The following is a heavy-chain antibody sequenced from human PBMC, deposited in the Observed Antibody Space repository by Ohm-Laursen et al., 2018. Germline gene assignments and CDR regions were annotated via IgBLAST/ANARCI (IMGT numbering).Heavy chain of an antibody. CDR3: AEDMDRSGRIVVFDY. CDR1: GFTFDGYA. Sequence: SLRLSCTASGFTFDGYAMHWVRQAPGKGLEWVSGISWNSVNIGYADSVTGRFTISRDNAKNPLYLQMNSLRAEDTALYYCAEDMDRSGRIVVFDYWGQGTLVTVSS. D-gene: IGHD3-22*01. CDR2: ISWNSVNI. V-gene: IGHV3-9*01. J-gene: IGHJ4*02.